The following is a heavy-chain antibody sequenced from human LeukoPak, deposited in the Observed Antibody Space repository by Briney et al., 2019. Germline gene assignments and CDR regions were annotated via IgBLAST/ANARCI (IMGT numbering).Heavy chain of an antibody. Sequence: GGSLRLSCTASGFNFSYYAMHRVRQAPGKGLAWVALIWFDGSNDYYEDSVKGRFTISRDNSKDTVFLQMNSLTVDDTAVYYCARLVGGTTGATDYWGQGSLVSVS. CDR1: GFNFSYYA. CDR2: IWFDGSND. CDR3: ARLVGGTTGATDY. V-gene: IGHV3-33*01. D-gene: IGHD1-26*01. J-gene: IGHJ4*02.